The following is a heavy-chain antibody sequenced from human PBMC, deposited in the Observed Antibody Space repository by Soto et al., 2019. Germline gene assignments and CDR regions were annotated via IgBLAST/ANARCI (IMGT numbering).Heavy chain of an antibody. V-gene: IGHV3-48*04. CDR2: IFVDSTTI. CDR1: GFTVSSNY. D-gene: IGHD3-9*01. J-gene: IGHJ4*02. CDR3: ARDRDWAFDY. Sequence: PGGSLRLSCAASGFTVSSNYMSWVRQAPGKGLEWVSYIFVDSTTIYYADSVKGRFTVSRDNAQNSLFLVINSLRAEDTAVYYCARDRDWAFDYWGQGTLVTVS.